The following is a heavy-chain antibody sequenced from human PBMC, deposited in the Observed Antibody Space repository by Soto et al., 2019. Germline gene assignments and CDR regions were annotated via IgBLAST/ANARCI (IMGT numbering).Heavy chain of an antibody. CDR1: GFTFSSYA. V-gene: IGHV3-23*01. Sequence: VGSLRLSCAASGFTFSSYAMSWVRQAPGKGLEWVSAISGSGGSTYYADSVKGRFTISRDNSKNTLYLQMNSLRAEDTAVYYCAKDGRIDYGDYVRWFDPWGQGTLVTVSS. CDR2: ISGSGGST. J-gene: IGHJ5*02. D-gene: IGHD4-17*01. CDR3: AKDGRIDYGDYVRWFDP.